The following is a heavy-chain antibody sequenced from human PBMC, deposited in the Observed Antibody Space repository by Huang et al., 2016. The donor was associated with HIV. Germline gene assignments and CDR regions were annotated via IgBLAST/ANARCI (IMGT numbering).Heavy chain of an antibody. CDR3: AREREYSSCWGWGGHYSDY. J-gene: IGHJ4*02. V-gene: IGHV1-18*04. D-gene: IGHD3-22*01. CDR1: GYTFITSYG. Sequence: QVQLVQSGGEVKKPGASVRVSCKASGYTFITSYGITWLRQAPGQGLEWRGWINADDSDTNDHQKAGGRATMTRETSPSQVYMERRGLGPDDTAVYDCAREREYSSCWGWGGHYSDYWGQGTLVTVSS. CDR2: INADDSDT.